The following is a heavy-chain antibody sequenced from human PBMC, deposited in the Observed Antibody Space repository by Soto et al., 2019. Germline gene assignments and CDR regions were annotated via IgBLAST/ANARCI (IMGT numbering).Heavy chain of an antibody. V-gene: IGHV1-18*01. D-gene: IGHD5-12*01. CDR2: ISVNNGNT. CDR1: GYPFTSYG. CDR3: ARDRMATSRGVGRSYF. Sequence: QVQLVQSGAEVKKPGASVKVSCKASGYPFTSYGISWVRQAPGQGLEWMGWISVNNGNTNYAQKIQGRVTMTTDTSTSTAYMELRSLRSDDTAGYYCARDRMATSRGVGRSYFWGQGTLVTVSS. J-gene: IGHJ4*02.